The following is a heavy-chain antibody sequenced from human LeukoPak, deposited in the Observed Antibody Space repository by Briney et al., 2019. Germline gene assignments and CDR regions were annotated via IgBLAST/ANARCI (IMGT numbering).Heavy chain of an antibody. D-gene: IGHD1-1*01. V-gene: IGHV3-23*01. CDR1: GFTFNIYG. CDR3: ARELQLWMAGAY. Sequence: PGGSLRLSCAASGFTFNIYGMTWVRQAPGKGLEWISSISGSGVSTYHSDSVKGRFTISRDNSKSTLYLQMNSLRAEDTAVYYCARELQLWMAGAYWGQGVLVTVSS. J-gene: IGHJ4*02. CDR2: ISGSGVST.